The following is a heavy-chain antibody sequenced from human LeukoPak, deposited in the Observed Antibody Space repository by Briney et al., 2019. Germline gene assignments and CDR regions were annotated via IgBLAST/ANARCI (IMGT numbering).Heavy chain of an antibody. D-gene: IGHD3-16*02. J-gene: IGHJ4*02. CDR2: IYTSGST. CDR1: GGSISSYY. CDR3: AREGVWGSYRSKAPYYFDY. Sequence: SETLSLTCTVSGGSISSYYWSWIRQPAGKGLEWIGRIYTSGSTNYNPSLKSQVTMSVDTSKNQFSLKLSSVTAADTAVYYCAREGVWGSYRSKAPYYFDYWGQGTLVTVSS. V-gene: IGHV4-4*07.